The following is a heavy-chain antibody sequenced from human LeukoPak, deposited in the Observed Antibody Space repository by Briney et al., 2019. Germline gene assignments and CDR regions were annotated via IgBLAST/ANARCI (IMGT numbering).Heavy chain of an antibody. CDR1: GGSINSSSYY. Sequence: TLSLTCTVSGGSINSSSYYWGWLRQPPGKALEWLARIDWDDDKYYSTSLKTRLTISKDTSKNQVVLTMTNMDPMDTATYYCARMLCSGGWRPSNFWGQGTLVTVSS. CDR2: IDWDDDK. J-gene: IGHJ4*02. D-gene: IGHD6-19*01. V-gene: IGHV2-70*11. CDR3: ARMLCSGGWRPSNF.